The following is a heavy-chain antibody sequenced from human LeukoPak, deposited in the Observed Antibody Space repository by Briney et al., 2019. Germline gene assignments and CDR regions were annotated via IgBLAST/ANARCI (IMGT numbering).Heavy chain of an antibody. J-gene: IGHJ4*02. Sequence: PGGSLRLSCAASGFTFSSYTMNWARQAPGKGLEWVSFISSSSSTIYYADSVKGRFTISRDNAKNSLYLQMNSLRAEDTAVYYCARGPYGSGYYLDYWGQGTLVTVSS. CDR1: GFTFSSYT. CDR2: ISSSSSTI. D-gene: IGHD3-10*01. V-gene: IGHV3-21*01. CDR3: ARGPYGSGYYLDY.